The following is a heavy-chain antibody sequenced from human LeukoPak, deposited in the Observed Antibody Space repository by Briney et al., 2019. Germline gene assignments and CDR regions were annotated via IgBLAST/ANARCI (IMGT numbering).Heavy chain of an antibody. CDR1: GGSFSGYY. CDR2: INHSGST. Sequence: PSETLSLTCAVYGGSFSGYYWSWIRQPPGKGLEWIGEINHSGSTNYNPSLKSRVTISVDTSDNQFSLKLSSVTAADTAVYYCARDRWFDPWGQGTLVTVSS. V-gene: IGHV4-34*09. CDR3: ARDRWFDP. J-gene: IGHJ5*02.